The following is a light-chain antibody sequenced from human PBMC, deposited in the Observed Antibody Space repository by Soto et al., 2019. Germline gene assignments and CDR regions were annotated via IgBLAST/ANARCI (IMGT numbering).Light chain of an antibody. CDR2: GAS. V-gene: IGKV3-15*01. Sequence: EIVMTQSPATLSASPGERATLSCRASQSVRSNLAWYQQKPGQAPRLLIYGASTRATGIPARFSGSGSGTDFTLTISRLEPEDFAVYYCQHYVSPPITFGQGTRLRL. CDR3: QHYVSPPIT. J-gene: IGKJ5*01. CDR1: QSVRSN.